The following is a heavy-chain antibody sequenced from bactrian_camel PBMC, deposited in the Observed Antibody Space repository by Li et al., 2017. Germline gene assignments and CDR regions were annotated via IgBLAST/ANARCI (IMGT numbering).Heavy chain of an antibody. CDR1: GFTESGNY. Sequence: DVQLVESGGGSVEAGGSVRLSCVASGFTESGNYVAWIRQAPGKEREGVAFVYFGGSRGYYADSVKGRFTISQDNAKKTIYLQMDSLNINDTAMYYCAATPPVSVVAACHWMGHNEYNYWGQGTQVTVS. V-gene: IGHV3S40*01. CDR3: AATPPVSVVAACHWMGHNEYNY. CDR2: VYFGGSRG. D-gene: IGHD6*01. J-gene: IGHJ4*01.